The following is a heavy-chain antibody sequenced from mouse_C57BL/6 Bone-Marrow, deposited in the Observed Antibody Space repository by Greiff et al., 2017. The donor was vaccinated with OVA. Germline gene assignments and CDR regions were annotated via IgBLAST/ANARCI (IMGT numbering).Heavy chain of an antibody. CDR3: ARHEDGYYSSYFDY. V-gene: IGHV1-82*01. D-gene: IGHD2-3*01. J-gene: IGHJ2*01. CDR1: GYAFSSSW. Sequence: QVQLKESGPELVKPGASVKISCKASGYAFSSSWMNWVKQRPGKGLEWIGRIYTGDGDTNYNGKFKGKATLTADKSSITAYMQLSSLTSEDSAIYFCARHEDGYYSSYFDYWGQGTTLTVSS. CDR2: IYTGDGDT.